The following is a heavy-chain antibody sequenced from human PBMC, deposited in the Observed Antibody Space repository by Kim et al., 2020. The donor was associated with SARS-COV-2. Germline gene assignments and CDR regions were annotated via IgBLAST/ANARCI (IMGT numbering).Heavy chain of an antibody. J-gene: IGHJ4*02. CDR3: ATPDIGGY. CDR2: GRST. D-gene: IGHD2-15*01. Sequence: GRSTYYAGSVKGRFTISRDNSKNTLYLQLNSLRAADTAVFYCATPDIGGYWGQGTLVTVSS. V-gene: IGHV3-23*01.